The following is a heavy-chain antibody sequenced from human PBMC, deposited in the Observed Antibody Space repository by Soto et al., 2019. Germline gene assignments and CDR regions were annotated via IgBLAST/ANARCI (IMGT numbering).Heavy chain of an antibody. V-gene: IGHV3-23*01. J-gene: IGHJ6*01. CDR2: FSTSGGST. CDR3: SLSDRYYGMDV. CDR1: GFTFSSYA. Sequence: ESEGGLVQPGGSLRLSCAASGFTFSSYAMSWVRQAPGKGLEWVSSFSTSGGSTYYADSVKGRFTISRDNSNNTLYLQMNSLRAEDTAVYYCSLSDRYYGMDVWGLGTTVTVSS.